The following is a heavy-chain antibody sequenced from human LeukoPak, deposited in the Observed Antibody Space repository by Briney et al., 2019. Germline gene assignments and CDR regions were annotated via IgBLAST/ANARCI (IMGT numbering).Heavy chain of an antibody. CDR3: ATGDKELLFKRRKGGFDP. J-gene: IGHJ5*02. Sequence: GGSLRLSCAASGFTFSDHYMDWVRQAPGKGLEWVGRTRNKANSYTTEYAASVKGSFTISRDDSKNSLYLQMNSLRAEDTAVYYCATGDKELLFKRRKGGFDPWGQGTLVTVSS. CDR1: GFTFSDHY. V-gene: IGHV3-72*01. CDR2: TRNKANSYTT. D-gene: IGHD2-2*01.